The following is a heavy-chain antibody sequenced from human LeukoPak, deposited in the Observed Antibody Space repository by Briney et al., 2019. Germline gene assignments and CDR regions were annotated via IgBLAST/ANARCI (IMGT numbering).Heavy chain of an antibody. CDR1: GGSFSGYY. V-gene: IGHV4-34*01. J-gene: IGHJ3*02. Sequence: PSETLSLTCAVYGGSFSGYYWSWIRQPPGKGLGWIGEINHSGSTNYNPSLKSRVTISVDTSKNQFSLKLSSVTAADTAVYYCAKAADYDTDAFDIWGQGTMVTVSS. CDR3: AKAADYDTDAFDI. D-gene: IGHD4/OR15-4a*01. CDR2: INHSGST.